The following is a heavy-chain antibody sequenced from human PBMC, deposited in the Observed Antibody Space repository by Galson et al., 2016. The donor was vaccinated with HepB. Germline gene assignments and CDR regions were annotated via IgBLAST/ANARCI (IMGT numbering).Heavy chain of an antibody. V-gene: IGHV4-61*09. CDR2: IYVNGTT. J-gene: IGHJ3*01. Sequence: TLSLTCTVSGLSIGNFGNYWSWIRQPAGKGLEWIGHIYVNGTTHYNPSLKSRLAISVDTSQNQISLRLSSVTAADTALYFCAGEAWQWLVQNSFDLWGQGTMVTVSS. CDR1: GLSIGNFGNY. D-gene: IGHD6-19*01. CDR3: AGEAWQWLVQNSFDL.